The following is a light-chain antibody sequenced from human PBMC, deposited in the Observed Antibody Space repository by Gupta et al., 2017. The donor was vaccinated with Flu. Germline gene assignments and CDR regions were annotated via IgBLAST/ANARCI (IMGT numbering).Light chain of an antibody. V-gene: IGKV1-16*02. CDR2: AAS. CDR1: QGINNY. CDR3: QQYNSYPYS. Sequence: DIQMTQSPSSLSASVGDRVTITCRASQGINNYLAWFQQKPGKPPKSLIYAASSLQSGVPSKFSGSGSGTDVTLTISSLQPEDFAIYYCQQYNSYPYSFGQGTKLEIK. J-gene: IGKJ2*03.